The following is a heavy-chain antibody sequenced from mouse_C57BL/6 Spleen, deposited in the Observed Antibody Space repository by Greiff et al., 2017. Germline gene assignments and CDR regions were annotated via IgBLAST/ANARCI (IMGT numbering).Heavy chain of an antibody. CDR1: GYTFTSYW. CDR3: ASPYYDYDGPWFAY. Sequence: QVQLQQPGAELVKPGASVKLSCKASGYTFTSYWMHWVKQRPGQGLEWIGMIHPNSGSTNYNEKFKSKATLTVDNSSSTAYMQLSSLTSEDSAVYYCASPYYDYDGPWFAYWGQGTLVTVSA. CDR2: IHPNSGST. V-gene: IGHV1-64*01. D-gene: IGHD2-4*01. J-gene: IGHJ3*01.